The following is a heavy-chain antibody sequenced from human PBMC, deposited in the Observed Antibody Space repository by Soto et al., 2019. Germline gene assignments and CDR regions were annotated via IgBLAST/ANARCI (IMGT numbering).Heavy chain of an antibody. V-gene: IGHV1-8*01. CDR3: VRGLRRGYSVY. Sequence: QVQLVQSGAEVKKPGASVKVSCKASGYTFNGYDVNWVRQATGQGLEWVGWMNPNTGVAGFAQKFQGRVTLTGNTSITTAYMELSSLRSEDTAVYYCVRGLRRGYSVYWGQGTLVTVSS. CDR1: GYTFNGYD. CDR2: MNPNTGVA. J-gene: IGHJ4*02. D-gene: IGHD2-2*03.